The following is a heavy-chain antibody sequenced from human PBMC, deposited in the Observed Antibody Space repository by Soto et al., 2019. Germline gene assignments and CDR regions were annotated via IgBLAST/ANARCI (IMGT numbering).Heavy chain of an antibody. CDR1: GGSISSGGYY. CDR3: ARAVTGQYWYFDL. Sequence: QVQLQESGPGLVKPSQTLSLTCTVSGGSISSGGYYWSWIRQHPGKGLEWIGYIYYSGSTYYNPSLKSRVPISVDTSKNQFSLKLSSVTAADTAVYYCARAVTGQYWYFDLWGRGTLVTVSS. V-gene: IGHV4-31*03. D-gene: IGHD2-21*02. J-gene: IGHJ2*01. CDR2: IYYSGST.